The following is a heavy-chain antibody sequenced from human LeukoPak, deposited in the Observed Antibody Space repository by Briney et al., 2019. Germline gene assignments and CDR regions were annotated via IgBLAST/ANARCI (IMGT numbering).Heavy chain of an antibody. V-gene: IGHV3-48*03. CDR2: ISSSGSTI. CDR3: ARGAYGDYESWYFDL. Sequence: GGSLRLSCAASGXTFSSYEMNWVRQAPGKGLEWVSYISSSGSTIYYADSVKGRFTISRDNAKNSLYLQMNSLSAEDTAVYYCARGAYGDYESWYFDLWGRGTLVTVSS. D-gene: IGHD4-17*01. J-gene: IGHJ2*01. CDR1: GXTFSSYE.